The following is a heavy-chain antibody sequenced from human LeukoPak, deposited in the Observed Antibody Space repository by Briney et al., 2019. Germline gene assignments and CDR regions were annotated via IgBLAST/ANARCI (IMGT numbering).Heavy chain of an antibody. Sequence: SETLSLTCTVSGGSISSGGSFWSWIRQAAGKGLEWIGRIYTSGSTNYNPSLKSRVTMSVDTSKNQFSLKLSSVTAADTAVYYCARNGYTSRKGFYAFDIWGQGTMVTVSS. D-gene: IGHD6-13*01. J-gene: IGHJ3*02. CDR2: IYTSGST. CDR1: GGSISSGGSF. V-gene: IGHV4-61*02. CDR3: ARNGYTSRKGFYAFDI.